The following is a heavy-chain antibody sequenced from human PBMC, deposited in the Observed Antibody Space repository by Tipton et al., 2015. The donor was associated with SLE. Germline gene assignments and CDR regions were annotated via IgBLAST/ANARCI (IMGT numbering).Heavy chain of an antibody. CDR1: GGSISSSSYY. J-gene: IGHJ4*02. V-gene: IGHV4-39*07. Sequence: TLSLTCIVSGGSISSSSYYWGWIRQPPGKGLEWIGNIYYSGITYYNPSLKSRVTISVDTSKNQFSLKLSSVTAADTAVYYCARGTWNYYGSGSYYTFDYWGQGLLVTVSP. CDR2: IYYSGIT. CDR3: ARGTWNYYGSGSYYTFDY. D-gene: IGHD3-10*01.